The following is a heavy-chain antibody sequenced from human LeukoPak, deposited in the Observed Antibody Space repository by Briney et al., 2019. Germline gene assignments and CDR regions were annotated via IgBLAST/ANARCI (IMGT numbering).Heavy chain of an antibody. J-gene: IGHJ3*02. CDR2: IYYSGST. V-gene: IGHV4-59*08. CDR3: ARHRPVYCSGGSCPEDDAFDI. D-gene: IGHD2-15*01. CDR1: GGSLSSYY. Sequence: SETLSLTCTVSGGSLSSYYWSWIRQPPGKGLEWIGYIYYSGSTNYNPSLKSRVTISVDTSKNQFSLKLSSVTAADTAVYYCARHRPVYCSGGSCPEDDAFDIWGQGTMVTVSS.